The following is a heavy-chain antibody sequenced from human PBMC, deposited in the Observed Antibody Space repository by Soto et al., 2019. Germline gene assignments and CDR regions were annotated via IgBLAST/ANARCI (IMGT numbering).Heavy chain of an antibody. J-gene: IGHJ3*02. V-gene: IGHV5-51*01. Sequence: VEAPKISCKGSGYSFTSYWSGWVRQMPGKGLEWMGIIYPGDSDTRYSPSFQGQVTISADKSISTAYLQWSSLKASDTAMYYCARQAQSSHAFDIWGQGTMVTVSS. D-gene: IGHD2-2*01. CDR1: GYSFTSYW. CDR3: ARQAQSSHAFDI. CDR2: IYPGDSDT.